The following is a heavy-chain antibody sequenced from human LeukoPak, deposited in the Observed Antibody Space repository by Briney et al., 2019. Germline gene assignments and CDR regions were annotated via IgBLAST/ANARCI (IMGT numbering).Heavy chain of an antibody. CDR2: IYYSGST. CDR1: GGSFSGYY. CDR3: ARHGHNWNYDPFDY. Sequence: SETLSLTCAVYGGSFSGYYWSWIRQPPGKGLEWIGYIYYSGSTNYNPSLKSRVTISVDTSKNQFSLKLSSVTAADTAVYYCARHGHNWNYDPFDYWGQGTLVTVSS. J-gene: IGHJ4*02. V-gene: IGHV4-59*08. D-gene: IGHD1-7*01.